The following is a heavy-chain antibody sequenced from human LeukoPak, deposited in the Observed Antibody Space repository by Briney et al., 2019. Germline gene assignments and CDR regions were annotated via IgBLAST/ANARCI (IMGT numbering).Heavy chain of an antibody. CDR3: ASGNDFWSGAFDY. Sequence: SETLSLTCTVSGGSISSYYWSWIRQPPGKGLEWIGYIYYSGSTNYNPSLKSRVTISVDTSKNQFSLKLSSVTAADTAVYYCASGNDFWSGAFDYWGQGTLVTVSS. V-gene: IGHV4-59*01. CDR2: IYYSGST. CDR1: GGSISSYY. D-gene: IGHD3-3*01. J-gene: IGHJ4*02.